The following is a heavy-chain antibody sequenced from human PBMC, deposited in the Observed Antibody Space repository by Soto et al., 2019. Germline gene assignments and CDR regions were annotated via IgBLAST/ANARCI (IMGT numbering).Heavy chain of an antibody. Sequence: ASVKVSCKASGYSFTGNSMHWVRQAPGQRLEWIGWIVVGSGNTNYAQKLQERVTITRDMSTSTAYMELSSLRSEDTAVYYCAASRVDYDFWSGYYNFDYWGQGTLVTVSS. CDR1: GYSFTGNS. CDR3: AASRVDYDFWSGYYNFDY. CDR2: IVVGSGNT. J-gene: IGHJ4*02. V-gene: IGHV1-58*02. D-gene: IGHD3-3*01.